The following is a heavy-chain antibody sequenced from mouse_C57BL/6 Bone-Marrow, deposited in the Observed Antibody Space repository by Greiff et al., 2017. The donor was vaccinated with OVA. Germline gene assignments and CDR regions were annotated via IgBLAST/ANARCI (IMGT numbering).Heavy chain of an antibody. CDR1: GYTFTSYW. J-gene: IGHJ4*01. Sequence: QVQLQQPGAELVMPGASVKLSCKASGYTFTSYWMHWVKQRPGQGLEWIGEIDPSDSYTTYNQKFKGKSTLTVDKASSTAYMQLSSLTSEDSAVYYCARRGYYGSSRYAMDYWGQGTSVTVSS. V-gene: IGHV1-69*01. D-gene: IGHD1-1*01. CDR2: IDPSDSYT. CDR3: ARRGYYGSSRYAMDY.